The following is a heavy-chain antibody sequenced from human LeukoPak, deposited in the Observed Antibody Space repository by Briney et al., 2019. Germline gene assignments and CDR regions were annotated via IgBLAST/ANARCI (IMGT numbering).Heavy chain of an antibody. CDR3: ARLPVAINGYFDP. CDR1: GFTFSSYG. CDR2: MRGGGGST. J-gene: IGHJ5*02. D-gene: IGHD2-2*01. V-gene: IGHV3-23*01. Sequence: GGSLRLSCAASGFTFSSYGMSWVRQAPGKGLEWVSSMRGGGGSTYYGDSVKGRFTISRDNSKTTLYLQMYSLGAEDTAVYYCARLPVAINGYFDPWGQGTLVTVSS.